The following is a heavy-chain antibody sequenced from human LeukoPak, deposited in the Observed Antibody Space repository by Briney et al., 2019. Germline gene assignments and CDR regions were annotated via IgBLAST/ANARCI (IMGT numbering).Heavy chain of an antibody. CDR3: VGQGVPAAKQWLRFDY. D-gene: IGHD2-2*01. CDR1: GYTLTELS. Sequence: ASVKVSCKVSGYTLTELSMHWVRQAPGKGLEWMGGFDPEDGETIYAQKFQGRVTMTEDTSTDTAYMELSSLRSEDTAVYYCVGQGVPAAKQWLRFDYWGQGTLVTVSS. CDR2: FDPEDGET. J-gene: IGHJ4*02. V-gene: IGHV1-24*01.